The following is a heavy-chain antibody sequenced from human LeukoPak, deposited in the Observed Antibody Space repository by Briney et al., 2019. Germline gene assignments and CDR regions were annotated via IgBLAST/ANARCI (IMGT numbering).Heavy chain of an antibody. J-gene: IGHJ5*02. CDR1: GDTVSNKNAA. V-gene: IGHV6-1*01. D-gene: IGHD1-26*01. Sequence: SQILSLTCAISGDTVSNKNAAWNWIRQSPPRGLEWLGRTYYRSKWYNDYAVSMKGRIDINPDTSKNQFSLRLNPVTPEDTAVYFCAREGVGATMATWGQGTLVTVSS. CDR3: AREGVGATMAT. CDR2: TYYRSKWYN.